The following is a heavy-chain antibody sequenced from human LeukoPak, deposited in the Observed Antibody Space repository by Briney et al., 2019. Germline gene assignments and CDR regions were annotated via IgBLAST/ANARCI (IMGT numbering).Heavy chain of an antibody. V-gene: IGHV3-11*04. CDR2: ISSSGSTI. CDR1: GFTFSDYY. Sequence: GGSLRLSCAASGFTFSDYYMSWIRQAPGKGLEWVSYISSSGSTIYYADSVKGRFTISRDNAKNSLYLQMNGLRAEDTAVYYCARGAYDFWSGYYYRIYDYWGQGTLVTVSS. J-gene: IGHJ4*02. D-gene: IGHD3-3*01. CDR3: ARGAYDFWSGYYYRIYDY.